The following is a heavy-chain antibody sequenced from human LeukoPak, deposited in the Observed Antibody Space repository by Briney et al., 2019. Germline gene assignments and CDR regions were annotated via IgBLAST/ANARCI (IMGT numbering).Heavy chain of an antibody. CDR2: IWHDGSHK. V-gene: IGHV3-33*01. J-gene: IGHJ3*01. Sequence: GGSLRLSCAASGFTFSTYGMHWVRQAPGKGLEWVTVIWHDGSHKDYADCVKGRFTISRDNSKNTLYLQMNDLRAEDTAVYFCVRGWGSNVYASAFDVWGQGTMVTVSS. D-gene: IGHD3-16*01. CDR3: VRGWGSNVYASAFDV. CDR1: GFTFSTYG.